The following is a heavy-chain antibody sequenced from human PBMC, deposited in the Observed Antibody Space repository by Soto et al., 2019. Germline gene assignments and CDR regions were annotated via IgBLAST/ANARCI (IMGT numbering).Heavy chain of an antibody. CDR2: INHSGST. J-gene: IGHJ5*02. CDR3: ARGSKEVVVPAAILSWFDP. CDR1: GGSFSGYY. D-gene: IGHD2-2*02. Sequence: SETLSLTCAVYGGSFSGYYWSWIRQPPGKGLEWIGEINHSGSTNYNPSLKSRVTISVDTSKNQFSLKLSSVTAADTAVYYCARGSKEVVVPAAILSWFDPWGQGTLVTVS. V-gene: IGHV4-34*01.